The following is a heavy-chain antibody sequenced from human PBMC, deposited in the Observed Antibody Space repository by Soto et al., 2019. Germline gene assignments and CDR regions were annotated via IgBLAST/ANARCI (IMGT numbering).Heavy chain of an antibody. V-gene: IGHV3-30*18. J-gene: IGHJ6*02. CDR1: GFTFSSYG. Sequence: PGGSLRLSCAASGFTFSSYGMHWVRQAPGKGLEWVAVISYDGSNKYYADSVKGRFTISRDNSKNTLYLQMNGLRAEDTAVYYCAKDLGTIVGATDGMDVWGQGTTVTVSS. CDR3: AKDLGTIVGATDGMDV. CDR2: ISYDGSNK. D-gene: IGHD1-26*01.